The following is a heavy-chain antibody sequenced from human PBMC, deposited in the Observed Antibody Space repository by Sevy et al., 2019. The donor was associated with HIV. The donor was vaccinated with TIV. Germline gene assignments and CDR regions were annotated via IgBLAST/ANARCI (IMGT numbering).Heavy chain of an antibody. CDR2: IRSKANSYAT. CDR1: GFTSSGSA. J-gene: IGHJ3*02. V-gene: IGHV3-73*01. Sequence: GGSLRLSCAASGFTSSGSAMHWVRQASGKGLEWVGRIRSKANSYATAYAASVKGRFTISRDDSKNTAYLQMNSLKTEDTAVYYCTRHGGDDAFDIWGQGTMVTVSS. CDR3: TRHGGDDAFDI. D-gene: IGHD3-16*01.